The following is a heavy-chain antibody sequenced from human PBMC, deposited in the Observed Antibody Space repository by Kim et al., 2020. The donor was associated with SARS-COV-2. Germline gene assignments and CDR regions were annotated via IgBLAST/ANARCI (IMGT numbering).Heavy chain of an antibody. CDR2: IYYSGST. J-gene: IGHJ4*02. CDR1: GGSISSSSYY. V-gene: IGHV4-39*01. CDR3: ARHNRGYLADEYSSPLDFDY. Sequence: SETLSLTCTVSGGSISSSSYYWGWIRQPPGKGLEWIGSIYYSGSTYYNPSLKSRVTISVDTSKNQFSLKLSSVTAADTAVYYCARHNRGYLADEYSSPLDFDYWGQGTLVTVSS. D-gene: IGHD6-6*01.